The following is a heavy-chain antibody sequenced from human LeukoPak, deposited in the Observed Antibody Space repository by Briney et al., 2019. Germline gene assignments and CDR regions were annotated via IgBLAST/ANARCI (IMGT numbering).Heavy chain of an antibody. CDR2: IKQDGSEK. V-gene: IGHV3-7*01. J-gene: IGHJ4*02. D-gene: IGHD3-3*01. CDR3: ASFLYDFRSSYYFDY. Sequence: HPGGSLRLSCAASGFTFSSYWMSWVRQAPGKGLEWVANIKQDGSEKYYVDSVKGRFTISRDNAKNSLYLQMNSLRAEDTAVYYCASFLYDFRSSYYFDYWGQGTLVTVSS. CDR1: GFTFSSYW.